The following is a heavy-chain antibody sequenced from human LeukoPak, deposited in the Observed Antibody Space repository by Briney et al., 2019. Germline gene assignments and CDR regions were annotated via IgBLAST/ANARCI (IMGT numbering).Heavy chain of an antibody. CDR2: IRYDRSNK. Sequence: GGSLRLSCAASGFTFSSYGMHWVRQAPGKGLEWVAVIRYDRSNKYYADSVKGRFTISRDNSKNTLYLQMNSLRAEDTAVYYCARVVGLRPGLGAFDIWGQGTMVTVSS. D-gene: IGHD5-12*01. CDR3: ARVVGLRPGLGAFDI. CDR1: GFTFSSYG. V-gene: IGHV3-33*01. J-gene: IGHJ3*02.